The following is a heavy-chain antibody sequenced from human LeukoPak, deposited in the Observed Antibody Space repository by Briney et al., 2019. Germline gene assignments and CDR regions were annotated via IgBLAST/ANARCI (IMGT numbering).Heavy chain of an antibody. J-gene: IGHJ4*02. D-gene: IGHD1-26*01. CDR3: AKDKRGSGSYIFDY. V-gene: IGHV3-30*18. Sequence: GGSLRLSCAASGFTFSSYGMHWVRQAPGKGLEWVAVISYDGSNKYYADSVKGRFTISRDNSKNTLYLQMNSLRAEDTAVYYCAKDKRGSGSYIFDYWGQGTLVTVSS. CDR2: ISYDGSNK. CDR1: GFTFSSYG.